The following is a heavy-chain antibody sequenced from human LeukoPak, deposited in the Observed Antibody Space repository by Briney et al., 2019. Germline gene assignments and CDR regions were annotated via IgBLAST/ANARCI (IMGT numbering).Heavy chain of an antibody. CDR2: IYHSGST. J-gene: IGHJ4*02. CDR3: ATKDIYSYFDY. Sequence: PSGTLSLTCAVSGGSISSSNWWSWVRQPPGKGLEWIGEIYHSGSTNYNPSLKSRVTISVDTSKNQFSLKLSSVTAAGTAVYYCATKDIYSYFDYWGQGTLVTVSS. V-gene: IGHV4-4*02. CDR1: GGSISSSNW. D-gene: IGHD2-15*01.